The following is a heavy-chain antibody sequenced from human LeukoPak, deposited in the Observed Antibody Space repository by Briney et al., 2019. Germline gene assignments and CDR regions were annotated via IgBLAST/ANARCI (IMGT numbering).Heavy chain of an antibody. CDR3: ARESVVVAPSKVDI. CDR2: IYYSGST. Sequence: SWIRQHPGKGLEWIGYIYYSGSTYYNPSLKSRVTISVDTSKNQFSLKLSSVTAADTAVYYCARESVVVAPSKVDIWGQGTMVTVSS. J-gene: IGHJ3*02. V-gene: IGHV4-31*02. D-gene: IGHD2-15*01.